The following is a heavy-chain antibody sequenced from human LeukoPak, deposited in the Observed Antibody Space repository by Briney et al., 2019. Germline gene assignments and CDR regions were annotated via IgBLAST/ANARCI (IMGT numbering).Heavy chain of an antibody. Sequence: GGSLRLSCAASGFTFSSYSMNWVRQAPGKGLEWVSSISSSSSYIYYADSVKGRFTISRDNAKNSLYLQMNSLRAEDTAVYYCARDRGNVLLWFGESDYWGQGTLVTVSS. V-gene: IGHV3-21*01. CDR3: ARDRGNVLLWFGESDY. CDR1: GFTFSSYS. D-gene: IGHD3-10*01. CDR2: ISSSSSYI. J-gene: IGHJ4*02.